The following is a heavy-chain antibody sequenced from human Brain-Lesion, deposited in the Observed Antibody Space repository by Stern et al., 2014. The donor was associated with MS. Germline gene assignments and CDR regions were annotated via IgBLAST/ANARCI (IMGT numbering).Heavy chain of an antibody. CDR3: AGEEDIRYCSGGSCTGNWFDP. CDR2: IYYSGNT. J-gene: IGHJ5*02. V-gene: IGHV4-39*01. CDR1: GGSVSSTSYA. D-gene: IGHD2-15*01. Sequence: VQLVESGPGLVKPSETLSLTCTVAGGSVSSTSYAWAWIRQPPGKGLEWIGTIYYSGNTHYSPSLKSRLTISLDTSKNQFSLQLRSVTAADTAVYYCAGEEDIRYCSGGSCTGNWFDPWGQGTLVTVSS.